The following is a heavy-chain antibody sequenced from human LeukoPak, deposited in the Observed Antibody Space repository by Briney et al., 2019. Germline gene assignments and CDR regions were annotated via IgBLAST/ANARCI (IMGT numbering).Heavy chain of an antibody. D-gene: IGHD3-3*01. Sequence: PVGSLRLSCAASGFTFSSYAMSWVRQAPGKGLEWVSAISGSGGSTYYADSVKGRFTISRDNSKNTLYLQMNSLRAEDTAVYYCAKGPTYYDFWSGYYWGQGTLVTVSS. J-gene: IGHJ4*02. CDR3: AKGPTYYDFWSGYY. CDR1: GFTFSSYA. CDR2: ISGSGGST. V-gene: IGHV3-23*01.